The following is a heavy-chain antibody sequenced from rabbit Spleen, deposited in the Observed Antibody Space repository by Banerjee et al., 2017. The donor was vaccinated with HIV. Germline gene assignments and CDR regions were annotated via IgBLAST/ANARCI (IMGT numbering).Heavy chain of an antibody. D-gene: IGHD7-1*01. CDR1: GFSFNSGYD. V-gene: IGHV1S40*01. J-gene: IGHJ6*01. CDR2: VGGSTSGFT. CDR3: ARDTGTSFSSYGMDL. Sequence: QQLVETGGGLVKPGASLTLTCKASGFSFNSGYDMCWVRQAPGKGLEWISCVGGSTSGFTYSATWAKGRFTCSKTSSTTVTLQATSLTVADTATYFCARDTGTSFSSYGMDLWGQGTLVTVS.